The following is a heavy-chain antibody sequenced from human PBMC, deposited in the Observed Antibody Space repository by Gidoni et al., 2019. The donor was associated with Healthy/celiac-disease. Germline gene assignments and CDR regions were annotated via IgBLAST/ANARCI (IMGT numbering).Heavy chain of an antibody. CDR1: GYTFTSYA. J-gene: IGHJ4*02. CDR3: ARPVIKLYTMIVVATSYYFDY. V-gene: IGHV1-3*01. CDR2: INAGNGNT. D-gene: IGHD3-22*01. Sequence: QVQLVQSGAEVKKPGASVKVSCKDSGYTFTSYAMHWVRQAPGQRLEWMGWINAGNGNTKYSQKFQGRVTITRDTSASTAYMELSSLRSEDTAVYYCARPVIKLYTMIVVATSYYFDYWGQGTLVTVSS.